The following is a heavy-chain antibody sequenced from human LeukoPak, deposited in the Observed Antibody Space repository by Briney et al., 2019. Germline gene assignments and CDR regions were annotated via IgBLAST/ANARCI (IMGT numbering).Heavy chain of an antibody. Sequence: GSSVKVSCKASGGTFSSYAISWVRQAPGQGLEWMGRIIPILGIANYAQKFQGRVTITADKSTSTACMELSSLRSEDTAVYYCARDSWLQRFLGFDYWGQGTLVTVSS. CDR1: GGTFSSYA. CDR3: ARDSWLQRFLGFDY. J-gene: IGHJ4*02. V-gene: IGHV1-69*04. CDR2: IIPILGIA. D-gene: IGHD5-24*01.